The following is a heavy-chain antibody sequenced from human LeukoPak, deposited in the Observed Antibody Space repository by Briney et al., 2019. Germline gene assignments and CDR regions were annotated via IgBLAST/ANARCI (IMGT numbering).Heavy chain of an antibody. D-gene: IGHD6-19*01. CDR3: ASPAGGSGWSLVY. Sequence: SETLSLTCTVSGASISSYYWSWIRQPPGKGLEWIGYISYSGSATYYPSLKSRVTISLDTSKTHFSLKLSSVTAADTAVYFCASPAGGSGWSLVYWGQGTLVTVSS. J-gene: IGHJ4*02. CDR2: ISYSGSA. CDR1: GASISSYY. V-gene: IGHV4-59*01.